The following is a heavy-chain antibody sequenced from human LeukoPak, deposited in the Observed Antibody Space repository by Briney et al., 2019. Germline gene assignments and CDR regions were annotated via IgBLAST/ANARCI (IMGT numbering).Heavy chain of an antibody. Sequence: PSETLSLTCAVSGGSISSSNWWSWVRQPPGKGLEWIGEIYHSGSTNYNPSLKSRVTISVDKSKNQFSLKLSSVTAADTAVYYCAREAYQEWLLLAGGSKLNWFDPWGQGTLVTVSS. J-gene: IGHJ5*02. V-gene: IGHV4-4*02. CDR3: AREAYQEWLLLAGGSKLNWFDP. CDR1: GGSISSSNW. CDR2: IYHSGST. D-gene: IGHD3-3*01.